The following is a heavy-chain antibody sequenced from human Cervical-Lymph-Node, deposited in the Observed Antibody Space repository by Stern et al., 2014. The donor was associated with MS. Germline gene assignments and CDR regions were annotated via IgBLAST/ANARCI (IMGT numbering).Heavy chain of an antibody. CDR1: GGSFSNYA. CDR3: ARVHTASSHAFDI. V-gene: IGHV1-69*01. Sequence: QLVQSGAEVKKPGSSVKVSCKASGGSFSNYAISWVRPAPGQGLEWMGGIIPIFGTANYAQKFQGRVTITADASTSTAYMELSSLRSEDTAVYYCARVHTASSHAFDIWGQGTLVTVSS. CDR2: IIPIFGTA. D-gene: IGHD5-18*01. J-gene: IGHJ3*02.